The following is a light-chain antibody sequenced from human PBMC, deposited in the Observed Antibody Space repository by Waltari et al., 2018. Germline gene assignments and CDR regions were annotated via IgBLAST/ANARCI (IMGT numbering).Light chain of an antibody. CDR3: QQYNHWPPIT. J-gene: IGKJ5*01. CDR1: QSVSSH. Sequence: EIVMMQSPDTLSVSPGDRATVSCRASQSVSSHLAWYQQKPGQAPRLLIYEASTRATSIPARFRGSGSGTDFTLTISSLQSEDSAVYYCQQYNHWPPITFGQGTRLEIK. CDR2: EAS. V-gene: IGKV3-15*01.